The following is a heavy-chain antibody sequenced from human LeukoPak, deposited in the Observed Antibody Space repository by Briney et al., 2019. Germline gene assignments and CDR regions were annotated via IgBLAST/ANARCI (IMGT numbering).Heavy chain of an antibody. V-gene: IGHV3-53*05. CDR1: GFTVSSNY. D-gene: IGHD4-23*01. Sequence: PGGSLRLSCAASGFTVSSNYMSWVRQAPGKGLEWVSLIYAGGTTYYADSVKGRFTISRDISKNTLYFQMNSLRAEDTAVYYCAKVGTTVVTGEYFQHWGQGTLVTVSS. J-gene: IGHJ1*01. CDR3: AKVGTTVVTGEYFQH. CDR2: IYAGGTT.